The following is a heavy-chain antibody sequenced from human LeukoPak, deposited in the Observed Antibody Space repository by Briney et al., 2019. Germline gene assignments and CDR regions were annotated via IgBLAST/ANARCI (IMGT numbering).Heavy chain of an antibody. CDR3: ARSYSDYDYFNNWFDP. D-gene: IGHD5-12*01. J-gene: IGHJ5*02. CDR1: GFSLTTSGVG. Sequence: ESGPTLVKPTETLTLTCTFSGFSLTTSGVGVTWIRQPPGKALEWLALIYWNDDKRYSPSLKSRLTISKDTSKNQVVLTMTNLDPVDTATYYCARSYSDYDYFNNWFDPWGQGTLVTVSS. V-gene: IGHV2-5*01. CDR2: IYWNDDK.